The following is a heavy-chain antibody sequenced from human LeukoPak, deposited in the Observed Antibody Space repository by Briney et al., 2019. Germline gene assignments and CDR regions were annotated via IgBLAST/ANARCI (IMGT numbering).Heavy chain of an antibody. CDR2: IYHSGST. CDR1: GGSISSGGYS. Sequence: SETLSLTCAVSGGSISSGGYSWSWIRQPPGKGLEWIGYIYHSGSTYYNPSLKSRVTISVDTSKNQFSLKLSSVTAADTAVYYCARGRTSIAEAGTGIYYYYGMDVWGQGTTVTVSS. J-gene: IGHJ6*02. V-gene: IGHV4-30-2*02. D-gene: IGHD6-19*01. CDR3: ARGRTSIAEAGTGIYYYYGMDV.